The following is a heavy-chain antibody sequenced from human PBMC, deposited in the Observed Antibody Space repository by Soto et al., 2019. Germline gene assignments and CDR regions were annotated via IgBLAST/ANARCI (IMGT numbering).Heavy chain of an antibody. CDR1: GGTFSSYT. J-gene: IGHJ6*02. CDR3: ARYTSIAAAGTTTDYYYYGMDV. CDR2: IIPILGIA. D-gene: IGHD6-13*01. Sequence: QVQLVQSGAEVKKPGSSVKVSCKASGGTFSSYTISWVRQAPGQGLEWMGRIIPILGIANYAQKFQGRVTITADKSTRTAYMELSSLRSEDTAVYYCARYTSIAAAGTTTDYYYYGMDVWGQGTTVTVSS. V-gene: IGHV1-69*02.